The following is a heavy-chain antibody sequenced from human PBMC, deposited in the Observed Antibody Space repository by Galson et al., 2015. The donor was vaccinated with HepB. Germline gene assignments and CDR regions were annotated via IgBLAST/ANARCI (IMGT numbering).Heavy chain of an antibody. CDR1: GYTFTGYY. D-gene: IGHD1-7*01. V-gene: IGHV1-2*02. Sequence: SVKVSCKASGYTFTGYYMHWVRQAPGQGLEWMGWINPNSGGTNYAQKFQGRVTMTRDTSISTAYMELSRLRSDDTAVYYCARDSGWITVTTENFDYWGQGTLVTVSS. J-gene: IGHJ4*02. CDR2: INPNSGGT. CDR3: ARDSGWITVTTENFDY.